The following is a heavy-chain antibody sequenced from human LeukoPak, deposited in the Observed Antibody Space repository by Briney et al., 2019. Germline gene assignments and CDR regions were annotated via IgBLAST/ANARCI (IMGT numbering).Heavy chain of an antibody. V-gene: IGHV1-8*03. J-gene: IGHJ3*02. CDR2: MNPNSGNT. Sequence: ASVKVSCKASGYTFTSYDINWVPQATGQGLEWMGRMNPNSGNTGYAQKFQGRVTITRNTSISTAYMELSSLRSEDTAVYYCAIFDRGYSYGLDAFDIWGQGTMVTVSS. D-gene: IGHD5-18*01. CDR3: AIFDRGYSYGLDAFDI. CDR1: GYTFTSYD.